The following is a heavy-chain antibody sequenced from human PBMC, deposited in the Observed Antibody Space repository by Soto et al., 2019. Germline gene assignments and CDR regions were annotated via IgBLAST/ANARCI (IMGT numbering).Heavy chain of an antibody. V-gene: IGHV1-46*01. Sequence: QVQLVQSGAEVKKPGASVKVSCTASGFTFTNYFMYWVRQAPGQGLEGVGMINPGGSSTNYAQNFQGGVTMTRDTSTSTVYMELSSLRSEDTAVYYCAREAYAFDIWGQGTMVTVSS. J-gene: IGHJ3*02. CDR1: GFTFTNYF. CDR2: INPGGSST. CDR3: AREAYAFDI.